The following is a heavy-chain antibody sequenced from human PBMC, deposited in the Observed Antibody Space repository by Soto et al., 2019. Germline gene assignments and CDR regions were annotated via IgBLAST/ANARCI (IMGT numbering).Heavy chain of an antibody. J-gene: IGHJ5*02. D-gene: IGHD3-22*01. V-gene: IGHV4-30-4*08. CDR2: IYYSGST. Sequence: PSETLSLTCTVSGGSISSGAYYWSWIRQPPGKGLEWIGYIYYSGSTYYNPSLKSRVTISVDTSKNQFSLKLSSVTAADTAVYYCARDVDYYDSSGYVDPWGQGTLVTVSS. CDR3: ARDVDYYDSSGYVDP. CDR1: GGSISSGAYY.